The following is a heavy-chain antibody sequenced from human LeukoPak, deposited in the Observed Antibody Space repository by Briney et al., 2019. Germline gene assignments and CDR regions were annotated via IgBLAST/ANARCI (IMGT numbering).Heavy chain of an antibody. V-gene: IGHV1-69*13. CDR3: ARLSRTGYYNSAFDI. Sequence: ASVKVSCKASAGTFSSYAISWVRQAPGQGLEWMGGIIPIFGAANYAQKFQGRVTITADESTNTAYMELSSLRSEDTAVYYCARLSRTGYYNSAFDIWGQGTMVTVFS. CDR1: AGTFSSYA. CDR2: IIPIFGAA. D-gene: IGHD3-9*01. J-gene: IGHJ3*02.